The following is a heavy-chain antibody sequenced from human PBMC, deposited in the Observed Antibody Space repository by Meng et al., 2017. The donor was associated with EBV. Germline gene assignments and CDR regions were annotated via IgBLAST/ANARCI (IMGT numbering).Heavy chain of an antibody. V-gene: IGHV1-69*01. CDR3: ASESGRGFTPDY. CDR2: LIPMSDAP. CDR1: GGPCRSDA. Sequence: VHLVQSGAEGKKAGASVNVSCKTSGGPCRSDAVSWVRPAPGQGLEWMGGLIPMSDAPYYAQKFQDRVTITADESTSTHYMDLSGLRSEDTAVYYCASESGRGFTPDYWGQGTLVTVSS. J-gene: IGHJ4*02. D-gene: IGHD3-10*01.